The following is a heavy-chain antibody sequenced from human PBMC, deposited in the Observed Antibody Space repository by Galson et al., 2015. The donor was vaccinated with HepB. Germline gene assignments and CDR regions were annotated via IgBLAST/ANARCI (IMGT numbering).Heavy chain of an antibody. CDR2: IYNDGST. V-gene: IGHV3-66*02. Sequence: SLRLSCAASGFTVTINYMSWVRQAPGKGLEWVSVIYNDGSTYYADSVKGRFTISRDNSKNTLYLQLNSVRAEDTAVYYCARDQGDDYGNYYYYHGMDVWGQGTTVTVSS. CDR3: ARDQGDDYGNYYYYHGMDV. D-gene: IGHD4-17*01. J-gene: IGHJ6*02. CDR1: GFTVTINY.